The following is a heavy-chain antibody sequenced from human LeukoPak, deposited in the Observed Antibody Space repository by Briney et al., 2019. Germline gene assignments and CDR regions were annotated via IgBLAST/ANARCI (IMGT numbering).Heavy chain of an antibody. V-gene: IGHV3-43*02. J-gene: IGHJ4*02. Sequence: GGSLRLSCTASGFTFDDYAMHWVRQAPAKGLEWVSLISGDGGTTDYADSVKGRFTISRDNRRDSLYLHMNSLRTEDTALYFCAKVYVGSWYAYDHWGQGTLVTVSS. CDR1: GFTFDDYA. D-gene: IGHD6-13*01. CDR3: AKVYVGSWYAYDH. CDR2: ISGDGGTT.